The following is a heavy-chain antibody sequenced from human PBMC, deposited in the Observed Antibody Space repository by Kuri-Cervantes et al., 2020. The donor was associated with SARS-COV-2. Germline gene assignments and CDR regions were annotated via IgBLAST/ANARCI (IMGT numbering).Heavy chain of an antibody. CDR1: GGSFSGYY. V-gene: IGHV4-34*01. CDR2: INHSGST. Sequence: ESLKISCAVYGGSFSGYYWGWIRQPPGKGLEWIGEINHSGSTNYNPSLKSRVTISVDTSKDQFSLKLSSVTAADTAVYYCARAGVRVLIDLYSNPGFDYWGQGTLVTVSS. CDR3: ARAGVRVLIDLYSNPGFDY. J-gene: IGHJ4*02. D-gene: IGHD4-11*01.